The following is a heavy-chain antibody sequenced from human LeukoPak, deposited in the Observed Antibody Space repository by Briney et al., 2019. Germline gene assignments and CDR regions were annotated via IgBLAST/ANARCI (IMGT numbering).Heavy chain of an antibody. V-gene: IGHV4-59*08. CDR3: ARRVVEALASTERNWFDP. J-gene: IGHJ5*02. CDR2: IYYSGGT. Sequence: PSETLSLTRILSGDSLCRYYWCWSRHPLEKGGEWVGRIYYSGGTIYNPSLKSRVTISVDTSKKKFSLKLNSVTAADTAMYYCARRVVEALASTERNWFDPWGQGTLVTVSP. D-gene: IGHD3-3*02. CDR1: GDSLCRYY.